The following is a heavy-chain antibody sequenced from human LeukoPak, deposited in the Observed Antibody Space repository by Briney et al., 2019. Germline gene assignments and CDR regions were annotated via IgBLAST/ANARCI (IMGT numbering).Heavy chain of an antibody. D-gene: IGHD3-10*01. CDR1: GFTFSSXG. V-gene: IGHV3-30*18. CDR3: AKDRRPLLRGVISDY. CDR2: XPYDGSNK. Sequence: PGRSLRLSCAASGFTFSSXGMHWVRQAPGXXXXXXXXXPYDGSNKYYADSVKGRFTISRDNSKITLYLQMNSLRVEDTAVYYCAKDRRPLLRGVISDYWGQGTLVTVSS. J-gene: IGHJ4*02.